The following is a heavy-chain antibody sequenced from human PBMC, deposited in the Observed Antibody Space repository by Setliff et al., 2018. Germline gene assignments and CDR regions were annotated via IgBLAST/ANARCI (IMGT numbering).Heavy chain of an antibody. CDR2: IYQNGIT. Sequence: PSETLSLTCSVSGASISTTYYYWDWIRQSPEKGLEWIGTIYQNGITYYNPSVKSRVTISVDKSKNQFSLSLRSVTAADTAVYYCVRTTRSTGFYGQGVAYYMDVWDKGTTVTVSS. CDR1: GASISTTYYY. D-gene: IGHD2-8*02. J-gene: IGHJ6*03. CDR3: VRTTRSTGFYGQGVAYYMDV. V-gene: IGHV4-39*07.